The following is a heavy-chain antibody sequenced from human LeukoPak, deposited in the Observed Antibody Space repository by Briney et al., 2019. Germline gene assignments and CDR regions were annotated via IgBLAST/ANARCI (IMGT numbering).Heavy chain of an antibody. V-gene: IGHV3-7*03. J-gene: IGHJ6*02. CDR2: IKQDGSEK. D-gene: IGHD4-11*01. CDR3: AKVTNPFYYGMDV. Sequence: PGGSLRLSCAVSGFTFSSYWMSWVRQAPGKGLEWVANIKQDGSEKYFVDSVKGRFTISRDNAKNSLYLQMYSLRAEDTAVYYCAKVTNPFYYGMDVWGQGTTVTVSS. CDR1: GFTFSSYW.